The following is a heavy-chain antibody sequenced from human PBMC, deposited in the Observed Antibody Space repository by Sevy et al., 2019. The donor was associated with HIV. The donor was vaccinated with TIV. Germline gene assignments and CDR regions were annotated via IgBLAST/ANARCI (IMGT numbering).Heavy chain of an antibody. CDR1: GFTFSRYE. J-gene: IGHJ4*02. V-gene: IGHV3-48*03. CDR3: ATSRRDDYNYFFDY. CDR2: ISTGGATI. D-gene: IGHD4-4*01. Sequence: GGSLRLSCVASGFTFSRYEVNWVRQAPGKGLQWISYISTGGATIYYSDSLKGGFTISRDNAKNSVHLQMNSLRAEETAFYYCATSRRDDYNYFFDYWGQGTLVTVSS.